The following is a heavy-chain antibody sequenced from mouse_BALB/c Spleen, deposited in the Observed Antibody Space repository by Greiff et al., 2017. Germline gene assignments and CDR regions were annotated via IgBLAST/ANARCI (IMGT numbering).Heavy chain of an antibody. V-gene: IGHV2-9*02. Sequence: QVQLKESGPGLVAPSQSLSITCTVSGFSLTSYGVHWVRQPPGKGLEWLGVIWAGGSTNYNSALMSRLSISKDNSKSQVFLKMNSLQTDDTAMYYCARAPYGSRGDWYFDVWGAGTTVTVSS. CDR2: IWAGGST. CDR3: ARAPYGSRGDWYFDV. CDR1: GFSLTSYG. J-gene: IGHJ1*01. D-gene: IGHD1-1*01.